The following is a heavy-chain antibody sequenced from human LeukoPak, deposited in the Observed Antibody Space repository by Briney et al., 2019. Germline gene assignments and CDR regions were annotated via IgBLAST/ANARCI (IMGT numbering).Heavy chain of an antibody. D-gene: IGHD2-21*02. V-gene: IGHV1-69*05. Sequence: VASVKVSCKASGGTFSSYAISWVRQAPGQGLEWMGGIIPIFGTANYAQKFQGRVTITRDTSASTAYMELSSLRSEDTAVYYCARDLEMAVTDPTFDYWGQGTLVTVSS. CDR2: IIPIFGTA. CDR1: GGTFSSYA. J-gene: IGHJ4*02. CDR3: ARDLEMAVTDPTFDY.